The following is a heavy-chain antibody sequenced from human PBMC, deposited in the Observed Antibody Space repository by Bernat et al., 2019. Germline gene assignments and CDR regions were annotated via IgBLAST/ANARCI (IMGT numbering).Heavy chain of an antibody. J-gene: IGHJ4*02. Sequence: QVQLVQSGAEVKKPGSSVKVSCKASGGTFSSYAISWVRQAPGQGLEWMGGIIPIFGTANYAQKFQGRVTVTADESTSTAYMELSSLRSEDTAVYYGARELHTGSSGYYPFDYWGQGTLVTVSS. CDR1: GGTFSSYA. V-gene: IGHV1-69*12. D-gene: IGHD3-22*01. CDR2: IIPIFGTA. CDR3: ARELHTGSSGYYPFDY.